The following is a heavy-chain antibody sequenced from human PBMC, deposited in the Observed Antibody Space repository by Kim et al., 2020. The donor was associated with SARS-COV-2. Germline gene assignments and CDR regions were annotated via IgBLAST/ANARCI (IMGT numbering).Heavy chain of an antibody. V-gene: IGHV3-11*06. CDR3: ARGKTGTPLGWVSGMDV. J-gene: IGHJ6*02. D-gene: IGHD1-1*01. Sequence: KGQFTISRDTAKNALYLQMNSLRAEHTAVYYCARGKTGTPLGWVSGMDVWGQGTTVTVSS.